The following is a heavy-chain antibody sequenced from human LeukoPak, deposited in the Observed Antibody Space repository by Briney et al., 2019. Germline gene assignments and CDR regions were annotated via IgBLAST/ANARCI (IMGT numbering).Heavy chain of an antibody. CDR2: IHDSGST. V-gene: IGHV4-59*08. CDR1: GGYISSSF. J-gene: IGHJ2*01. D-gene: IGHD3-22*01. CDR3: ARHVGHYDGSGYYYDWCFDL. Sequence: SETLSLTCIDSGGYISSSFWSWIRQPPGKGLEWIGNIHDSGSTNFSPSLKSRVTISVDTSKNQFSLKLSSVTAADTAVYYCARHVGHYDGSGYYYDWCFDLWGRGTLVTVSS.